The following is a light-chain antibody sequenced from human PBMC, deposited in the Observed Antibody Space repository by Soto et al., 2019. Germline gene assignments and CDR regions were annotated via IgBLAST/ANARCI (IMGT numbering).Light chain of an antibody. J-gene: IGKJ1*01. V-gene: IGKV4-1*01. CDR2: WAS. CDR1: QSVLYSSNNKNY. Sequence: DIVMTQSPDSLAVSLGERATINCKSSQSVLYSSNNKNYLAWYQQKPGQPPKLVIYWASTRESGVPDRFSGSGFGTDFTLTISSLQAEDVAVYYCQQYYSTPRTFGQGTKVEIK. CDR3: QQYYSTPRT.